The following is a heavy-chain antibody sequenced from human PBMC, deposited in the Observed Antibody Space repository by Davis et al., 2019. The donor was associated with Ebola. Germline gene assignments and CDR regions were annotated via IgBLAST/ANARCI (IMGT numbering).Heavy chain of an antibody. J-gene: IGHJ5*02. V-gene: IGHV5-10-1*01. CDR2: IDPSDSYT. Sequence: GESLKISCKGSGYSFTSYWISWVRQMPGKGLEWMGRIDPSDSYTNYSPSFQGHVTISADKSISTAYLQWSSLKASDTAMYYCARLRLDSSGWVYNWFDPWGQGTLVTVSS. CDR1: GYSFTSYW. CDR3: ARLRLDSSGWVYNWFDP. D-gene: IGHD6-19*01.